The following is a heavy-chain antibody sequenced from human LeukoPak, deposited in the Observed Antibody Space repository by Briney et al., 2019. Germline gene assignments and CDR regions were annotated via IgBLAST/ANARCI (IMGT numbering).Heavy chain of an antibody. Sequence: SETLPLTCTVSGGSVSSGSYYWSWIRQPPGKGLEWIGYIYYSGSTNYNPSLKSRVTISVDTSKNQFSLKLSSVTAADTAVYYCARIVVVAAAYFDYWGQGTLVTVSS. CDR1: GGSVSSGSYY. J-gene: IGHJ4*02. D-gene: IGHD2-15*01. CDR3: ARIVVVAAAYFDY. CDR2: IYYSGST. V-gene: IGHV4-61*01.